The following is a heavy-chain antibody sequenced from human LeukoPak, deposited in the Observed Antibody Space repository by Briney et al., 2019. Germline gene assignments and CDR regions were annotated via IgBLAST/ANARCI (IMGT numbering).Heavy chain of an antibody. D-gene: IGHD3-16*01. CDR3: AKGGENGGEGKIGFDP. J-gene: IGHJ5*02. V-gene: IGHV1-18*01. Sequence: GASVKVSCKASGYTFTSYGISWVRQAPGQGLEWMGWISAYNGNTNYAQKLQGRVTMTTDTSTSTAYMELRSLRSDDTAVYYCAKGGENGGEGKIGFDPGGQETLVTVSS. CDR1: GYTFTSYG. CDR2: ISAYNGNT.